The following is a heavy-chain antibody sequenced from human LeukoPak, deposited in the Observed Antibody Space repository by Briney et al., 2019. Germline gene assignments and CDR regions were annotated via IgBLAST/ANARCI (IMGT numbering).Heavy chain of an antibody. CDR1: GASISSYY. Sequence: SETLSLTCTVSGASISSYYWSWIRQPPGKGLEGIGYIYYSGSTNYNPSLKSRVTISVDTSKNQFSLKLSSVTAADTAVYYCAAGAGVIDAFDIWGQGTMVTVSS. V-gene: IGHV4-59*01. CDR3: AAGAGVIDAFDI. J-gene: IGHJ3*02. D-gene: IGHD6-19*01. CDR2: IYYSGST.